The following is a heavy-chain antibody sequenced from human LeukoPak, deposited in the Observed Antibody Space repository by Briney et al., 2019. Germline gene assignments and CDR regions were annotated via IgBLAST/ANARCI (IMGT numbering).Heavy chain of an antibody. D-gene: IGHD3-10*01. CDR1: GGSISSSSYY. Sequence: SETLSLTCTVSGGSISSSSYYWGWIRQPPGKGLEWIGSIYYSGSTYYNPSLKSRVTISVDTSKNQFSLKLSSVTAADTAVYYCARVGYYGSGSYPAIDYWGQGTLVTVSS. V-gene: IGHV4-39*01. CDR2: IYYSGST. J-gene: IGHJ4*02. CDR3: ARVGYYGSGSYPAIDY.